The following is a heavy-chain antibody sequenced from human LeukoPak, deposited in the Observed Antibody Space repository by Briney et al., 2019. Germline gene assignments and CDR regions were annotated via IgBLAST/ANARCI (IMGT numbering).Heavy chain of an antibody. V-gene: IGHV4-39*01. CDR1: GGSISNSSYY. Sequence: SETLSLTCTVSGGSISNSSYYWGWIRQPPGKGLEWIGSMYYSGSTYYSPSLKSHATISVDTSKNQFSLKLTPVTAADTAVYYCARHGRMGTINPSYWGQGTLVTVSS. CDR3: ARHGRMGTINPSY. J-gene: IGHJ4*02. CDR2: MYYSGST. D-gene: IGHD5-24*01.